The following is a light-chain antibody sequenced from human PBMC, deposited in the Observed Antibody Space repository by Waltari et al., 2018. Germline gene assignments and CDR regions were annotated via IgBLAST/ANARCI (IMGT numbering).Light chain of an antibody. CDR3: QQFGGSPKYT. CDR2: GIS. CDR1: QIISNNY. Sequence: EIVLTHSPGTLSLSPGERPTLSCRARQIISNNYLAWYQAKPGQAPRLLIYGISHRATGIPDRLSGGGSGTDVTLTISRLEPEDFAVYDCQQFGGSPKYTFGQGTKLEIK. V-gene: IGKV3-20*01. J-gene: IGKJ2*01.